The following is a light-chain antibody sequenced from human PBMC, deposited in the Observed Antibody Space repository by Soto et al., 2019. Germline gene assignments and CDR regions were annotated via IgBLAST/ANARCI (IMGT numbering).Light chain of an antibody. CDR2: TDY. CDR3: ASWDESLSGVV. Sequence: QSVLTQPPSASGTPGQRVIISCSGSKSNIGTYTVNWYQKLPDTAPQLLIYTDYQRPSAVPYRFSGSKSGTSASLAISGLQSEDEADYYCASWDESLSGVVFGGGTKLTVL. V-gene: IGLV1-44*01. J-gene: IGLJ3*02. CDR1: KSNIGTYT.